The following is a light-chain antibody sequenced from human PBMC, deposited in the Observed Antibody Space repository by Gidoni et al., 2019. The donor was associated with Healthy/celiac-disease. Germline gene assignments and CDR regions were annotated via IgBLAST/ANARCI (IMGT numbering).Light chain of an antibody. CDR3: QQYNNWPPMYT. CDR1: QSVSSN. J-gene: IGKJ2*01. Sequence: EIVMTQSPATLSVSPGERATLSCRASQSVSSNLAWYQQRPGQAPRLLIYGASTRATGIPAMFSGSWSGTEFTLTISRLQSEDFAVYSCQQYNNWPPMYTFGQGTKLEIK. CDR2: GAS. V-gene: IGKV3-15*01.